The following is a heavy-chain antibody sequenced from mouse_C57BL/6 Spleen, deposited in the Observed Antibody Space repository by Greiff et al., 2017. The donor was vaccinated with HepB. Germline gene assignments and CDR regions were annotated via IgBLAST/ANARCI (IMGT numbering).Heavy chain of an antibody. CDR3: ARGAAVVAKHFDY. CDR1: GFTFSDYG. CDR2: ISSGSSTI. Sequence: EVKLVESGGGLVKPGGSLKLSCAASGFTFSDYGMHWVRQAPEKGLEWVAYISSGSSTIYYADTVKGRFTISRDNAKNTLFLQMTSLRSEDTAMYYCARGAAVVAKHFDYWGQGTTLTVSS. D-gene: IGHD1-1*01. V-gene: IGHV5-17*01. J-gene: IGHJ2*01.